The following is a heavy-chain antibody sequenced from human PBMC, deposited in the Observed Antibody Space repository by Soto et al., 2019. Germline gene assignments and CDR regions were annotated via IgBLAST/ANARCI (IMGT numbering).Heavy chain of an antibody. CDR1: GFSLSTSGVG. J-gene: IGHJ4*02. D-gene: IGHD1-1*01. CDR2: IYWDDDK. CDR3: AHRAGLQGHWDGGCFDH. V-gene: IGHV2-5*02. Sequence: QITLKESGPTRVRPTQPLTLTCTFSGFSLSTSGVGVGWIRQPPGKALEWLAFIYWDDDKRYSPSLRSRLTIPKXXSXNXXVLTMTHMDRVDTSSYCCAHRAGLQGHWDGGCFDHWGLGTLVTVSS.